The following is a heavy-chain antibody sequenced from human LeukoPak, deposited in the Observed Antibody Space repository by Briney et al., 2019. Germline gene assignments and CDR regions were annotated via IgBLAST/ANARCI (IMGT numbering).Heavy chain of an antibody. CDR2: LSGTGSTT. J-gene: IGHJ4*02. CDR1: GFNFNVYA. D-gene: IGHD5-18*01. V-gene: IGHV3-23*01. CDR3: AKERGYSYSFDY. Sequence: SGGSLRLSCAASGFNFNVYAMSWVRQTPAKGLEWVATLSGTGSTTYYADSVKSRFTISRDVSKNTLYLQMNSLRAEDTAVYYCAKERGYSYSFDYWGQGTLVTVSS.